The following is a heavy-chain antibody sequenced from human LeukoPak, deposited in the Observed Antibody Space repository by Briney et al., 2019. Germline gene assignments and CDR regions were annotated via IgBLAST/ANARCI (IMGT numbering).Heavy chain of an antibody. J-gene: IGHJ4*02. CDR3: ARVVIDATFDY. CDR1: GGSVSSGCYY. Sequence: SETLSLTCAVSGGSVSSGCYYWNWIRQPPGKGLEWIGHIYYSGGTIYNPSLKSRVTILVDTSKNQFSRELSSVTAADTAVYYCARVVIDATFDYWGQGTLVTVSS. D-gene: IGHD2-15*01. CDR2: IYYSGGT. V-gene: IGHV4-61*01.